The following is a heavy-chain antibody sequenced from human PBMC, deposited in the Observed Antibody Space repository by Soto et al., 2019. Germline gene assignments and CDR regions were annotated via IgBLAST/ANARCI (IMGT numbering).Heavy chain of an antibody. CDR2: INPNSGAT. CDR3: ARGSPLMVRGKVDY. CDR1: GYTFTGYY. J-gene: IGHJ4*02. V-gene: IGHV1-2*04. Sequence: QVQLVQSGAEVKKPGASVKVSCKASGYTFTGYYMHWVRQAPGQGLEWMGWINPNSGATNYAQKFQGWVTLTKDTSITPAYMELSRLRSDDTAVHYCARGSPLMVRGKVDYWGQGTLVPGSS. D-gene: IGHD3-10*01.